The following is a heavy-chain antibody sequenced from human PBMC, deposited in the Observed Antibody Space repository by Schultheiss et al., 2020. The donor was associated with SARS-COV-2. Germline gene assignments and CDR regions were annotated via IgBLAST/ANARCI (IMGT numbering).Heavy chain of an antibody. Sequence: GGSLRLSCAASGFTFSSYSMNWVRQAPGKGLEWVSSISSSSSYIYYADSVKGRFTISRDNSKNTLYLQMNSLRAEDTAVYYCAKDPYSSSWSGSGYWGQGTLVTVSS. CDR3: AKDPYSSSWSGSGY. CDR2: ISSSSSYI. V-gene: IGHV3-21*04. J-gene: IGHJ4*02. D-gene: IGHD6-13*01. CDR1: GFTFSSYS.